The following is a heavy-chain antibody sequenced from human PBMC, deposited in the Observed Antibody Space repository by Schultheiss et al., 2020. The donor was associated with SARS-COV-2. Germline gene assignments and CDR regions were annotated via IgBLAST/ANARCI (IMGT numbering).Heavy chain of an antibody. CDR1: GFTVNNNY. J-gene: IGHJ3*02. CDR2: IYVDGST. V-gene: IGHV3-53*01. CDR3: ARDIYGGDDAFDI. Sequence: GGSLRLSCAASGFTVNNNYMSWVRQAPGKGLEWVSVIYVDGSTYYADSVKGRFTISRDNSKNTLYLQMNSLRAEDTAVYYCARDIYGGDDAFDIWGQGTMVTVSS. D-gene: IGHD4-23*01.